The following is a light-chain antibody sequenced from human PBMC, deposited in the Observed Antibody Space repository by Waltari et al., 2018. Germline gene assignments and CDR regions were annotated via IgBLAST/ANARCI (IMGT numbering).Light chain of an antibody. V-gene: IGKV1-39*01. CDR3: QQSYSNPRT. CDR1: QSISSY. Sequence: DIQMTQSPSSLSASVGDRVTITCRASQSISSYLNWYQQKPGKAPKLLSYAASSLQSCVPSMFRGSGSGTDFTLTISSLQPEDFATYYCQQSYSNPRTFGQGTKVEIK. J-gene: IGKJ1*01. CDR2: AAS.